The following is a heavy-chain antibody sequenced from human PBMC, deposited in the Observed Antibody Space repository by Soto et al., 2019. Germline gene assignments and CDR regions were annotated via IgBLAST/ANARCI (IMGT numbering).Heavy chain of an antibody. V-gene: IGHV1-2*04. Sequence: GASVKVSCKASGYTFTGYYMHWVRQAPGQGLEWMGWINPNSGDTNYAQKFQGWVTMTRDTSISTAYMELSRLRSDDTAVYYCARGDSYCSGGSCYSLSAFDIWGQGTMVTVSS. CDR2: INPNSGDT. CDR1: GYTFTGYY. D-gene: IGHD2-15*01. CDR3: ARGDSYCSGGSCYSLSAFDI. J-gene: IGHJ3*02.